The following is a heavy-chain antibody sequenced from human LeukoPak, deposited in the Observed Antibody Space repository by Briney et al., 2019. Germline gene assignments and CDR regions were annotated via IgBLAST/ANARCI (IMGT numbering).Heavy chain of an antibody. D-gene: IGHD1-26*01. Sequence: GGSLRLSCAASGFTFSSYNMNWVRQAPGKGLEWVSSTTSSSSYIYYADSVKGRFTISRDNAKNSLYLQMNSLRAEDTAVYYCARGWDYDAFDIWGQGTMVTVSS. CDR2: TTSSSSYI. CDR1: GFTFSSYN. CDR3: ARGWDYDAFDI. V-gene: IGHV3-21*01. J-gene: IGHJ3*02.